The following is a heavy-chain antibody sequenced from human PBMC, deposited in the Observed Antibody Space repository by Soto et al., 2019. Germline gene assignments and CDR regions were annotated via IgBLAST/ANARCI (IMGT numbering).Heavy chain of an antibody. CDR3: ARGDWVGGSCYSLAGCCYYDVDV. Sequence: EVKLVESGGGLVQPGGSLRLSCEASGFTFSNYWMYWVRQAPGQGLVWVSRINSDGSVSSYADSVKGRLTISRDNVKNTLYLHMNRLRVVETPVYYCARGDWVGGSCYSLAGCCYYDVDVWGKGTTVTVFS. D-gene: IGHD2-15*01. J-gene: IGHJ6*03. CDR1: GFTFSNYW. CDR2: INSDGSVS. V-gene: IGHV3-74*01.